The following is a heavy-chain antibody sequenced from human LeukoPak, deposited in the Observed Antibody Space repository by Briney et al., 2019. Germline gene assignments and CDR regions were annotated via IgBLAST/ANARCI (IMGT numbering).Heavy chain of an antibody. V-gene: IGHV3-48*01. CDR3: ARDLTRYYDSSAMQT. D-gene: IGHD3-22*01. Sequence: PGGSLRLSCAASGFTFSIYSMNWVRQAPGKGLEWVSYISSSSSTIYYADSVKGRFTISRDNAKNSLYLQMNSLRAEDTAVYYCARDLTRYYDSSAMQTWGQGTLVTVSS. CDR1: GFTFSIYS. CDR2: ISSSSSTI. J-gene: IGHJ4*02.